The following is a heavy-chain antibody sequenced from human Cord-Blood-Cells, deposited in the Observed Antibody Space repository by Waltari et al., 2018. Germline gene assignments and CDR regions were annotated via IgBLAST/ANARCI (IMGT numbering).Heavy chain of an antibody. CDR3: ARDYYGSGSYFDY. CDR1: GLTFRSYA. Sequence: QVKLVGSGGGVVQCGRTVRLPCAASGLTFRSYAIHCVRPAPGKWLESVEVISYDGSNKYYADSVKGRFTISRYNSNNTLYLQMNSLRAEDTAVYYCARDYYGSGSYFDYWGQGTLVTVSS. V-gene: IGHV3-30*04. CDR2: ISYDGSNK. J-gene: IGHJ4*02. D-gene: IGHD3-10*01.